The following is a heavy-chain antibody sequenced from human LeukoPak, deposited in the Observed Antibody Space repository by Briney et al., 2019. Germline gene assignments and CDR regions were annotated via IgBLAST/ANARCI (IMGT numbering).Heavy chain of an antibody. Sequence: GESLKISCKGSGYSFTSYWVGWVRQMPGKGLEWMGVIYPGNSDTIYSPSFQGQVTISADKSINTAYLQWSSLKASDTAMYFCATSESQTKFDYWGQGTQVIVSS. J-gene: IGHJ4*02. CDR1: GYSFTSYW. CDR3: ATSESQTKFDY. D-gene: IGHD1/OR15-1a*01. CDR2: IYPGNSDT. V-gene: IGHV5-51*01.